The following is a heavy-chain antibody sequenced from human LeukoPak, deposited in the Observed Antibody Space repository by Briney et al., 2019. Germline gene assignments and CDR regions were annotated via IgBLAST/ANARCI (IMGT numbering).Heavy chain of an antibody. V-gene: IGHV1-2*02. CDR1: GYTFTGYY. CDR3: ARVQVIMVRGALRTVLGY. J-gene: IGHJ4*02. Sequence: ASVKVSCKASGYTFTGYYMHWVRQAPGQGLEWMGWIDPNSGGTKSAQKFQGKVTMTRDTSISTVYMELRRLTSDDTAVYYCARVQVIMVRGALRTVLGYWGQGTQVTVSS. CDR2: IDPNSGGT. D-gene: IGHD3-10*01.